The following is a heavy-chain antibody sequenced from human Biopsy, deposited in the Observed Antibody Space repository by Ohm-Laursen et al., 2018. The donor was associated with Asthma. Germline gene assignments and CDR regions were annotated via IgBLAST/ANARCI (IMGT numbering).Heavy chain of an antibody. V-gene: IGHV4-39*01. CDR1: SGSGGYMRSGNYY. CDR3: VRGSSSWHHGPFHYYYGLDV. D-gene: IGHD6-13*01. CDR2: IYYSGTT. J-gene: IGHJ6*02. Sequence: SQTLSLTCSLSSGSGGYMRSGNYYWGWIRQPPGKGLEWIGSIYYSGTTYYNPSLESRVTVSADTSKNQFSLKLTFVTAADTAVYYCVRGSSSWHHGPFHYYYGLDVWGQGTTATVPS.